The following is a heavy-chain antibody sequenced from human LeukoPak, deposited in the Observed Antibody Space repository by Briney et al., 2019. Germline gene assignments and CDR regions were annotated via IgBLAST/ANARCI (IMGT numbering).Heavy chain of an antibody. CDR3: AGAYYDSGGYYYDY. V-gene: IGHV3-64*01. J-gene: IGHJ4*02. Sequence: GGSLRLSCAASGFTFSSYPMHWVRQAPGMGLEYVSAISSNGDTTYYANSVKGRFTISRDNSKNTLYLQMGSLRAEDMAVYYCAGAYYDSGGYYYDYWGQGTLVTVSS. D-gene: IGHD3-22*01. CDR1: GFTFSSYP. CDR2: ISSNGDTT.